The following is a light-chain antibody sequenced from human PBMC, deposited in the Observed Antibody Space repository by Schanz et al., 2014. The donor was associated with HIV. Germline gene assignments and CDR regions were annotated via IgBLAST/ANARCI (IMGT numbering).Light chain of an antibody. J-gene: IGLJ1*01. CDR3: GALSTSDAPV. CDR1: TSDIGTYDL. CDR2: EVS. Sequence: QSALTQPASVSGSPGQSITISCTGTTSDIGTYDLVSWYQQHPGRAPKLLIYEVSKRPSGVSSRFSGSKSGSTASLTISGLQAEDESDYYCGALSTSDAPVFGTGTKLTVL. V-gene: IGLV2-23*02.